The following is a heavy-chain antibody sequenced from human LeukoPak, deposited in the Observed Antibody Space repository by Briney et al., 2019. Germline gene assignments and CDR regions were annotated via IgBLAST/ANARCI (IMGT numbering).Heavy chain of an antibody. CDR2: ITWNGGST. D-gene: IGHD3-3*01. V-gene: IGHV3-20*01. CDR1: GFSFDDYG. Sequence: GGSLRLSCTAAGFSFDDYGMSWVRQIPGKGLEWVAGITWNGGSTDYAVSVRGRFTISRDNAKKSVYLQMNSLRVEDAALYHCARDGKRVTTQFYYYGIDLWGQGTTVTVSS. CDR3: ARDGKRVTTQFYYYGIDL. J-gene: IGHJ6*02.